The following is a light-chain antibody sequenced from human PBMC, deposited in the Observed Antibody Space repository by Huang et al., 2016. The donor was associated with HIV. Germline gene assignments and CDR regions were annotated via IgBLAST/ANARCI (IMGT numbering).Light chain of an antibody. V-gene: IGKV1-9*01. CDR3: QQLNSYPCT. CDR1: QGISTF. CDR2: AAS. J-gene: IGKJ3*01. Sequence: IQLTQSPSALSASVGDRVTIACRASQGISTFLAWYQQKPGKAPKLLIYAASSLQGGGPSRFSGSGSGTNFTLTISSLQPEDFATYYCQQLNSYPCTFGPGTKVDIK.